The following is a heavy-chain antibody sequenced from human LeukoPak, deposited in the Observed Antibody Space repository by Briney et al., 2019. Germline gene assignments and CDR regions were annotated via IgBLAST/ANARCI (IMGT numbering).Heavy chain of an antibody. CDR3: ASDRSYYVWGSYRYFDY. CDR2: IYYSGST. V-gene: IGHV4-39*01. Sequence: SETLSLTCTVSGGSISSSSYYWGWIRQPPGKGLEWIGSIYYSGSTYYNPSLKSRVTISVDTSKSQFSLKLSSVTAADTAVYYCASDRSYYVWGSYRYFDYWGQGTLVTVSS. J-gene: IGHJ4*02. D-gene: IGHD3-16*02. CDR1: GGSISSSSYY.